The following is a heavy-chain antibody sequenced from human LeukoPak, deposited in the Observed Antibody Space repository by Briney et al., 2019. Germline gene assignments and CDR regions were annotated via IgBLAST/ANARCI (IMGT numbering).Heavy chain of an antibody. V-gene: IGHV3-30*02. CDR1: GLSFSSYG. J-gene: IGHJ4*02. Sequence: GGSLRLSYAASGLSFSSYGMHWVRQAPGMGLEWVAFIQYDGSNKFYADSVKGRFTISRDNSKNTLHLQMNSLRAEDTAVYYCAAEEAVIDYWGQGTLVTVSS. CDR2: IQYDGSNK. CDR3: AAEEAVIDY. D-gene: IGHD2-15*01.